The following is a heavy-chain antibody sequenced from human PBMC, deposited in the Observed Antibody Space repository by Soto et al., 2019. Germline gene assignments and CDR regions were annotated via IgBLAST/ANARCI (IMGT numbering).Heavy chain of an antibody. V-gene: IGHV3-15*07. CDR1: GFTFSNAW. CDR2: IKSKTDGGTT. J-gene: IGHJ4*02. D-gene: IGHD3-3*01. Sequence: GGSLRLSCAASGFTFSNAWMNWVRQAPGKGLEWVGRIKSKTDGGTTDYAAPVKGRFTISRDDSKNTLYLQMNSLKTEDTAVYYCTTLPTFWSGYSMARKDYWGQGTLVTVSS. CDR3: TTLPTFWSGYSMARKDY.